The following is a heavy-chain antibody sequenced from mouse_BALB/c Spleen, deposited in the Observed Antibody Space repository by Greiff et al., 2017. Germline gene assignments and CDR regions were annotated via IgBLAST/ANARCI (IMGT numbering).Heavy chain of an antibody. CDR2: IRSKSNNYAT. CDR3: VRLDYRYGYAMDY. D-gene: IGHD2-14*01. Sequence: EVHLVESGGGLVQPKGSLKLSCAASGFTFNTYAMNWVRQAPGKGLEWVARIRSKSNNYATYYADSVKDRFTISRDDSQSMLYLQMNNLKTEDTAMYYCVRLDYRYGYAMDYWGQGTSVTVSS. J-gene: IGHJ4*01. CDR1: GFTFNTYA. V-gene: IGHV10-1*02.